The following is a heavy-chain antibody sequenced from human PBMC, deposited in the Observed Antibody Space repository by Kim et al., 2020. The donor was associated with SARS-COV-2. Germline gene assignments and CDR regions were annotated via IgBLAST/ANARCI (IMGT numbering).Heavy chain of an antibody. Sequence: SETLSLTCTVSGYSISSGYYWGWIRQPPGKGLEWIGSIYHSGSTYYNPSLKSRVTISVDTSKNQFSLKLSSVTAADTAVYYCARLRLRDWYFDLWGRGTLVTVSS. J-gene: IGHJ2*01. CDR1: GYSISSGYY. CDR2: IYHSGST. V-gene: IGHV4-38-2*02. CDR3: ARLRLRDWYFDL. D-gene: IGHD2-15*01.